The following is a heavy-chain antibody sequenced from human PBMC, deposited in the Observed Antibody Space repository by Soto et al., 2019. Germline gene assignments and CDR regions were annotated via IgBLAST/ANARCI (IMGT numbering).Heavy chain of an antibody. J-gene: IGHJ4*02. CDR3: ARDFSLDY. Sequence: GGSLRLSCAASGFNFSTYWMTWVRQAPGKGLEWVANIKEDGSEKYYVDSVKGRFAISRDNAKNSVYLQMNSLRAEDTAVYYCARDFSLDYWGQGTLVTVSS. CDR1: GFNFSTYW. V-gene: IGHV3-7*03. CDR2: IKEDGSEK.